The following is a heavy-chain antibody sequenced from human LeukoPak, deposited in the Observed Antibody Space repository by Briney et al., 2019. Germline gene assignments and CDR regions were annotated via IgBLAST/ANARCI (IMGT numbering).Heavy chain of an antibody. J-gene: IGHJ4*02. Sequence: SETLSLTCAVYGGSFSGYYWSWIRQPPGKGLEWIGEINHSGSTNYNPSLKSRVTISVDTSKNQFSLRLSSVTAADTAVYYCARGGLRWLQSDFDNWGQGTLVTVSS. CDR3: ARGGLRWLQSDFDN. CDR1: GGSFSGYY. D-gene: IGHD5-24*01. CDR2: INHSGST. V-gene: IGHV4-34*01.